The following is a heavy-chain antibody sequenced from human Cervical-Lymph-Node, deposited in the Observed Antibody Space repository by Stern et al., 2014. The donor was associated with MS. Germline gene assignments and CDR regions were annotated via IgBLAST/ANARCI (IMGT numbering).Heavy chain of an antibody. J-gene: IGHJ4*02. CDR2: IWHDETNN. Sequence: QMQLVQSGGGVVQPGGSLRLSCAASGFTFSSHVMPWVRQAPGKGLEWVAVIWHDETNNAYADSVKGRFTISRDNSNNTLSLQMNSLRAEDTAVYYCVREDGDFDYWGQGTLVTVSS. CDR3: VREDGDFDY. D-gene: IGHD2-8*01. CDR1: GFTFSSHV. V-gene: IGHV3-30-3*01.